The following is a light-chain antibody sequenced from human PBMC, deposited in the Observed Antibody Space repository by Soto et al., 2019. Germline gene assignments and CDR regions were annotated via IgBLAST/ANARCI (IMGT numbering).Light chain of an antibody. V-gene: IGLV2-14*01. CDR1: SSDVSGYNY. J-gene: IGLJ1*01. CDR3: STYTSSRTRV. Sequence: QSALTQPASVSGSPRQSITISCTGTSSDVSGYNYVSWYQQHPGKAPKLMIYDVSNRPSGVSNGFSGSKSGNTASLTISGLQAEDEADYSCSTYTSSRTRVFGSGTKLTVL. CDR2: DVS.